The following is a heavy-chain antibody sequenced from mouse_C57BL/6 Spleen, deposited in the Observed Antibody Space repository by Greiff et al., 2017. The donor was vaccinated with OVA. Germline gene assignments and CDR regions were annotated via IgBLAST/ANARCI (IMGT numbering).Heavy chain of an antibody. V-gene: IGHV5-16*01. CDR3: ARGLPGVYFDY. CDR1: GFTFSDYY. J-gene: IGHJ2*01. Sequence: EVHLVESEGGLVQPGSSMKLSCTASGFTFSDYYMAWVRQVPEKGLEWVANINYDGSSTYYLDSLKSRFIISRDNAKNILYLQMSSLKSEDTATYYCARGLPGVYFDYWGQGTTLTVSS. D-gene: IGHD2-1*01. CDR2: INYDGSST.